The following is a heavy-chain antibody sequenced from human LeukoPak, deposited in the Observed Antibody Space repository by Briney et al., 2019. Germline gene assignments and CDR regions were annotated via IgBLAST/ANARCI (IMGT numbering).Heavy chain of an antibody. CDR1: GCTFTSYD. V-gene: IGHV1-8*03. J-gene: IGHJ4*02. CDR3: ARRIAASGTPLGY. Sequence: ASVKVSCKASGCTFTSYDINWVRQATGQGLEWMGWMNPNSGNTGYAQKFQGRVTITRNTSISTAYMELSSLRSEDTAVYYCARRIAASGTPLGYWGQGTLLTVSS. CDR2: MNPNSGNT. D-gene: IGHD6-6*01.